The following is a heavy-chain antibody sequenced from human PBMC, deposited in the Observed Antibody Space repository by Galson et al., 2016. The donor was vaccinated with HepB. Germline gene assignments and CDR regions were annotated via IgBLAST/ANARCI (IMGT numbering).Heavy chain of an antibody. D-gene: IGHD2-2*01. CDR1: GFTFDDYG. CDR2: ISWNSGAI. Sequence: SLRLSCAASGFTFDDYGMDWVRQGPGKGLEWVSGISWNSGAIGYADSVKGRFPISRDNAKNSLYLEMNSRRAEDTALYYCVKDRPYRWSSSTCYWEFDYWGQGALVTVSA. J-gene: IGHJ4*02. CDR3: VKDRPYRWSSSTCYWEFDY. V-gene: IGHV3-9*01.